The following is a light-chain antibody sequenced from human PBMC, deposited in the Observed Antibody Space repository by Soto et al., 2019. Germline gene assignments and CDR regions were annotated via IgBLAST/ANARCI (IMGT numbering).Light chain of an antibody. CDR2: KAS. J-gene: IGKJ1*01. V-gene: IGKV1-5*03. CDR3: QQYNVYSQLT. Sequence: DIQMTQSPSTLSASVGDRVTITCRASQSISNWLAWYQQRPGKAPKLLIYKASSLESGVPSRFSGRGSGTEFTLSISSLQPDDFATYYCQQYNVYSQLTFGQGTKVEIK. CDR1: QSISNW.